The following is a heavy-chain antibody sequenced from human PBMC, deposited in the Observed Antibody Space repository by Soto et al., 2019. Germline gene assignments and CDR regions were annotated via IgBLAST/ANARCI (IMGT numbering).Heavy chain of an antibody. CDR2: IKQDGSEK. V-gene: IGHV3-7*01. CDR3: SRAPGIAASGTPHY. Sequence: EVQLVESGGGLVQPGGSLSLSCAASGFTFSSYWMSWVRQAPGKGLEWVANIKQDGSEKYYVDSVKGRFTISRDNAKNSLYLQMNSLRAEDTAVYYCSRAPGIAASGTPHYWGQGTLVTVSS. J-gene: IGHJ4*02. D-gene: IGHD6-13*01. CDR1: GFTFSSYW.